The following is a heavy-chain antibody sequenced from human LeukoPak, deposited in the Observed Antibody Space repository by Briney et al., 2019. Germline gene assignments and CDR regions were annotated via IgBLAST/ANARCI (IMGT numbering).Heavy chain of an antibody. CDR2: INHSGST. CDR3: ARGRWGSGWYRWFDP. D-gene: IGHD6-19*01. V-gene: IGHV4-34*01. J-gene: IGHJ5*02. CDR1: GGSFSGYY. Sequence: SETLSLTCAVYGGSFSGYYWSWIRQLPGKGLEWIGEINHSGSTNYNPSLKSRVTISVDTSKNQFSLKLSSVTAADTAVYYCARGRWGSGWYRWFDPWGQGTLVTVSS.